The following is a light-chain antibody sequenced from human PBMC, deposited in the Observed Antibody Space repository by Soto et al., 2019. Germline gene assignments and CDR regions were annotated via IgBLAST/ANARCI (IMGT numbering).Light chain of an antibody. V-gene: IGKV3-20*01. Sequence: EIVLTQSPGTLSMSPGERATLSCRASQAVRSDFLAWYQHKPGQAPRLVIYGASTRATGIPDRFSGSGSGTDFTLTISRLESEDFAVYYCQQGGGSLWTFGQGTKVEIK. J-gene: IGKJ1*01. CDR3: QQGGGSLWT. CDR2: GAS. CDR1: QAVRSDF.